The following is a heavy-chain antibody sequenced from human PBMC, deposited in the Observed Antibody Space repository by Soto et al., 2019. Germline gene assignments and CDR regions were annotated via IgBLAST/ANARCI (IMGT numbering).Heavy chain of an antibody. CDR3: ARELDYYDSSGYSASFDY. J-gene: IGHJ4*02. V-gene: IGHV1-18*01. Sequence: QVQLVQSGAEVKKPGASVKVSCKASGYTFTSYGISWVRQAPGQGLEWMGWISAYNGNTNYAQKLQGRVTMTTDTSTSTAYMELRSLRSDDTAVYYCARELDYYDSSGYSASFDYWGQGTLVTVSS. CDR1: GYTFTSYG. D-gene: IGHD3-22*01. CDR2: ISAYNGNT.